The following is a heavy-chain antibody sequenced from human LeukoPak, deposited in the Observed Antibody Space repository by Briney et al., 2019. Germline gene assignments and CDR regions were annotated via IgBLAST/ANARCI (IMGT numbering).Heavy chain of an antibody. CDR1: GFTFSSYA. J-gene: IGHJ4*02. CDR3: AKARSTVTTTGGGFDY. CDR2: ISYDGSNK. Sequence: GRSLRLSCAASGFTFSSYAMHWVRQAPGKGLEWVAVISYDGSNKYYADSVKGRFTISRDNSKNTLYLQMNSLRAEDTAVYHCAKARSTVTTTGGGFDYWGQGTLVTASS. V-gene: IGHV3-30*04. D-gene: IGHD4-17*01.